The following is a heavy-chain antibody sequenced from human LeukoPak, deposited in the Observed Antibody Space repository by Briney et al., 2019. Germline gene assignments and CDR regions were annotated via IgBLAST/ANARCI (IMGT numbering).Heavy chain of an antibody. J-gene: IGHJ4*02. V-gene: IGHV1-18*01. CDR2: ISAYNGNT. CDR3: ARNSGYSYAKIIPGGY. Sequence: GASVKVSCKASGYTFTSYGISWVRQAPGQGLEWMEWISAYNGNTNYAQKLQGRVTMTTDTSTSTAYMELRSLRSDDTAVYYCARNSGYSYAKIIPGGYWGQGTLVTVSS. D-gene: IGHD5-18*01. CDR1: GYTFTSYG.